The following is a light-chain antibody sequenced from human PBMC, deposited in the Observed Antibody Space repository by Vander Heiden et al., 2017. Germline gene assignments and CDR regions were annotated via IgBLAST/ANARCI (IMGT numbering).Light chain of an antibody. V-gene: IGLV3-19*01. Sequence: SSALTQDPAVSVVLGQTVSITCQGASLTTSYANWYQQRPGQAPLPVIYSGRSRPSGIPDRFSGSTSGTTASLTITGTQAEDEADYYCNSRDRNDDQVLFGGGTKLTVL. J-gene: IGLJ2*01. CDR2: SGR. CDR1: SLTTSY. CDR3: NSRDRNDDQVL.